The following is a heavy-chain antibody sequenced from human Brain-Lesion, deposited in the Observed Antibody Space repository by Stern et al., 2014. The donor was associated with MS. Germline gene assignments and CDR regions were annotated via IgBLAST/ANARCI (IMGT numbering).Heavy chain of an antibody. CDR2: IHYSGST. J-gene: IGHJ5*02. Sequence: QLQLQESGPGLVKPSQTLSLTCTVSGGSISSGGYYWSWIRPHPGKGLEWIGYIHYSGSTYYNSALKSRVTISRDTSKNQFSLNLNSVTAADTAVYYCARVGVYVQTGWFDPWGQGALVTVSS. D-gene: IGHD2-8*01. CDR1: GGSISSGGYY. V-gene: IGHV4-31*03. CDR3: ARVGVYVQTGWFDP.